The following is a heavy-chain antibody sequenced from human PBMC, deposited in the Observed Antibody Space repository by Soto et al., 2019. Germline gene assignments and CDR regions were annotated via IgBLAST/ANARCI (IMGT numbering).Heavy chain of an antibody. J-gene: IGHJ6*02. CDR2: ISGGGGTT. Sequence: EVQLLESGGDLVQPGGSLRLSCAASEFTFSSYAMNWVRQAPGKGLEWVSVISGGGGTTYYADSVKGRFRISRDNSKNTLYLQMNSLRVEDTAVYYCAKGKVAYDNSGLQYFYYFPMNVWGQGNTVTVSS. D-gene: IGHD3-22*01. CDR3: AKGKVAYDNSGLQYFYYFPMNV. V-gene: IGHV3-23*01. CDR1: EFTFSSYA.